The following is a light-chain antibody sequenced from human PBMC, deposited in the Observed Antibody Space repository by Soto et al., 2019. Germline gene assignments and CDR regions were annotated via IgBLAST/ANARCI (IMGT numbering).Light chain of an antibody. CDR1: QSVDSW. CDR3: QHYNDYSRM. CDR2: KES. J-gene: IGKJ1*01. V-gene: IGKV1-5*03. Sequence: DIPMTQSPSTLSASIGDRVTITCRTSQSVDSWLAWYQQKPGKAPKLLIYKESSLQTGVPSRFSGSGSGTEFPLTISSLQPDDFAPYYCQHYNDYSRMFGQGTKVEIK.